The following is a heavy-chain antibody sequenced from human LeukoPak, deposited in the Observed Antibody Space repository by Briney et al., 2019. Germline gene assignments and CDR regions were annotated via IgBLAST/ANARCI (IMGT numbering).Heavy chain of an antibody. CDR3: AKAIWVAATSSWFCLDY. V-gene: IGHV3-NL1*01. CDR1: GFTFSSYG. CDR2: IDDSGSII. D-gene: IGHD3-10*01. Sequence: GGSLRLSCAASGFTFSSYGMHWVRQAPGKGLEWVSYIDDSGSIIYYADSVKGRFTISRDNSRNTLYLQMNSLRPEDTAVYYCAKAIWVAATSSWFCLDYWGQGTLVTVSS. J-gene: IGHJ4*02.